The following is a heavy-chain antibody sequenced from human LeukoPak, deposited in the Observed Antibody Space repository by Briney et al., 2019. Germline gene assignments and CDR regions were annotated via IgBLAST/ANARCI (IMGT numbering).Heavy chain of an antibody. D-gene: IGHD3-22*01. J-gene: IGHJ4*02. CDR2: INHSGST. Sequence: SETLSLTCAVYGGSFSGYYWSWIRQPPGKGLEWIGEINHSGSTNYNPSLKSRVTISVDTSKNQFSLKLSPVTAADTAVYYCARGRGDSSGYYYFDYWGQGTLVTVSS. CDR1: GGSFSGYY. CDR3: ARGRGDSSGYYYFDY. V-gene: IGHV4-34*01.